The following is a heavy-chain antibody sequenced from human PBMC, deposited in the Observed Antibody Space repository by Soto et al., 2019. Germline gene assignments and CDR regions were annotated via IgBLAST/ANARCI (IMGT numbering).Heavy chain of an antibody. J-gene: IGHJ4*02. CDR2: ISGSGGST. V-gene: IGHV3-23*01. Sequence: PGGSLRLSCAASGFTFSSSAMSWVRQAPGKGLEWVSAISGSGGSTYYADSVKGRFTISRDNSKNTLYLQMNSLRAEDTAVYYCAKAQIDDYGDYAVLNWGQGTLVTVSS. D-gene: IGHD4-17*01. CDR1: GFTFSSSA. CDR3: AKAQIDDYGDYAVLN.